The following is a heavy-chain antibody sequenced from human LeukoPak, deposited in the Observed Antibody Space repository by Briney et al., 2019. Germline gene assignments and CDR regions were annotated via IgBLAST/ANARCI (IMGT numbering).Heavy chain of an antibody. CDR1: GFTFSSYS. D-gene: IGHD6-19*01. Sequence: PGGSLRLSCAASGFTFSSYSMNWVRQAPGKGLEWVSVIYSGGRTYYADSVKGRFTISRDNSKNTLYLQMNSLRAEDTGVYYCAKDLSSGSRRAYWGQGTLVTVSS. J-gene: IGHJ4*02. CDR3: AKDLSSGSRRAY. CDR2: IYSGGRT. V-gene: IGHV3-66*01.